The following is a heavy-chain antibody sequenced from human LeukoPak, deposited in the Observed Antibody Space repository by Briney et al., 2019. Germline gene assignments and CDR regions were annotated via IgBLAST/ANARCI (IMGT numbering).Heavy chain of an antibody. J-gene: IGHJ5*02. D-gene: IGHD3-10*01. V-gene: IGHV3-33*01. CDR2: IWYDGSNK. CDR3: ARAGYYGSGPSSDWFDP. Sequence: GGSLRLSCAASGFTFSSYGMHWVRQAPGKGLEWVAVIWYDGSNKYYADSVKGRFTISRDNPKNTLYLQMNSLRAEDTAVYYCARAGYYGSGPSSDWFDPWGQGTLVTVSS. CDR1: GFTFSSYG.